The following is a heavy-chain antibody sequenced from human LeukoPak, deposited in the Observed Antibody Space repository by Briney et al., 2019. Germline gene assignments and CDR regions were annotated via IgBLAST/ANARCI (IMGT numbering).Heavy chain of an antibody. J-gene: IGHJ4*02. V-gene: IGHV4-59*01. CDR3: ARDQGSSSSLYYCDY. Sequence: SETLSLTCTVSGGSISSYYWSWLRQPPGKGLEWVGYIYYSGSTNYNPSLKSRVTISVDTSKNQFSLKLSSVTAADTAVYYCARDQGSSSSLYYCDYWGQGTLVTVSS. CDR2: IYYSGST. D-gene: IGHD6-6*01. CDR1: GGSISSYY.